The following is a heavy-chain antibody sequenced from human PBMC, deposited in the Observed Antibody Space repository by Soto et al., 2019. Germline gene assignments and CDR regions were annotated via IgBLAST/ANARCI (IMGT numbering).Heavy chain of an antibody. CDR3: ARVRTVGMSGSTGDS. Sequence: SETLSLTCDVSGYAISSGFYWAWIRQPPGKRLEWIGNIYHTGTTYYNPSLKSRVTMSVDTSKNQFSLRLSSVTAADTAVFYCARVRTVGMSGSTGDSWGQGTLVTVSS. J-gene: IGHJ4*02. CDR2: IYHTGTT. D-gene: IGHD3-10*01. CDR1: GYAISSGFY. V-gene: IGHV4-38-2*01.